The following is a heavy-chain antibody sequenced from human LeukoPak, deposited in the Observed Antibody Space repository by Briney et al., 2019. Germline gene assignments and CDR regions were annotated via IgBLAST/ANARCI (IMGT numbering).Heavy chain of an antibody. CDR2: ISYDGSNK. D-gene: IGHD6-13*01. CDR1: GFTFSSYA. CDR3: ARVFELAAAGTDY. V-gene: IGHV3-30-3*01. J-gene: IGHJ4*02. Sequence: GRSLRLSCAASGFTFSSYAMHWVRQAPGKGLEWVAVISYDGSNKYYADSVKGRFTISRDNSKNTLYLRMNNLRAEDTAVYYCARVFELAAAGTDYWGQGTLVTVSS.